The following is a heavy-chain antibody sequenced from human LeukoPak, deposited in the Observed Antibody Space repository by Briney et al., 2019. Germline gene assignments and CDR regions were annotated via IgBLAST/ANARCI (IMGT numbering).Heavy chain of an antibody. J-gene: IGHJ4*02. D-gene: IGHD4-17*01. CDR2: FGERGSSA. Sequence: GSPRLSCSASGFTFSSYAMSWVRQAPGKGLEWVSTFGERGSSAYYADSVKGRFTISRDNSKNTPYLQMNSLRAEDTAVYYCAREAVTRNYFDYWGQGTL. CDR1: GFTFSSYA. CDR3: AREAVTRNYFDY. V-gene: IGHV3-23*01.